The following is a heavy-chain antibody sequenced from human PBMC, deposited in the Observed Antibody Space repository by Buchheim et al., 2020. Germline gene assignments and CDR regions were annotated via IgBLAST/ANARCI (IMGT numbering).Heavy chain of an antibody. Sequence: QVQLQESGPGLVKPSQTLSLSCVVSGGSISRGGYYWSWIRQHPGKGLEWIGYTFYSGSTSYNPSLKSRVSISEDTSKNQFSLKLNSVTAADTAVYYCARTVSKWDYYFDYWGQ. CDR1: GGSISRGGYY. CDR2: TFYSGST. J-gene: IGHJ4*02. D-gene: IGHD1-26*01. CDR3: ARTVSKWDYYFDY. V-gene: IGHV4-31*11.